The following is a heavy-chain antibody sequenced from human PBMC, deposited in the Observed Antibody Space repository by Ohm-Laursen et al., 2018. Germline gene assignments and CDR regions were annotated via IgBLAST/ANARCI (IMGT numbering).Heavy chain of an antibody. Sequence: SLRLSCTASAFTFSNSAMHWVRQAPGKGLEWVAVIYYDGSNKYYADSVKGRFTISRDNSRKTLYLQMNSLRAEDTAVYYCAKDRLHGNYYYYGMDVWGQGTTVTVSS. CDR1: AFTFSNSA. D-gene: IGHD4-11*01. CDR3: AKDRLHGNYYYYGMDV. V-gene: IGHV3-33*06. CDR2: IYYDGSNK. J-gene: IGHJ6*02.